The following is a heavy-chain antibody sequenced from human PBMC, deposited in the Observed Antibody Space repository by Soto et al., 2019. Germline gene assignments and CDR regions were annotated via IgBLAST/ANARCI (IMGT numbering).Heavy chain of an antibody. CDR3: ARVKLLWFGDFDYYYGMDV. D-gene: IGHD3-10*01. V-gene: IGHV4-34*01. CDR1: GGSFSGYY. Sequence: QVQLQQWGAGLLKPSETLSLTCAVYGGSFSGYYWSWIRQPPGKGLEWIGEINHSGSTNYNPSLXGRVTISVDTXXHXFXXKLSSVTAADTAVYYCARVKLLWFGDFDYYYGMDVWGQGTTVTVSS. J-gene: IGHJ6*02. CDR2: INHSGST.